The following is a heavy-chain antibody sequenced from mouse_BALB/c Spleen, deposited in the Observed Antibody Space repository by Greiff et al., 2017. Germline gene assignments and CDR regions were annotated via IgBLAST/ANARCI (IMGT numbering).Heavy chain of an antibody. Sequence: EVMLVESGGGLVKPGGSLKLSCAASGFTFSSYAMSWVRQTPEKRLEWVASISSGGSTYYPDSVKGRFTISRDNARNILYLQMSSLRSEDTAMYYCARGGITTDYAMDYWGQGTSVTVSS. CDR1: GFTFSSYA. V-gene: IGHV5-6-5*01. CDR3: ARGGITTDYAMDY. CDR2: ISSGGST. D-gene: IGHD1-1*01. J-gene: IGHJ4*01.